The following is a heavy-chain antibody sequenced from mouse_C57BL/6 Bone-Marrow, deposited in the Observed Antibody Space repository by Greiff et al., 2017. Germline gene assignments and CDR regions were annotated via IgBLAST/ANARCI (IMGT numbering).Heavy chain of an antibody. J-gene: IGHJ2*01. CDR1: GYTFTSYW. Sequence: VQLQQPGAELVMPGASVKLSCKASGYTFTSYWMHWVKQRPGQGLEWIGEIDPSDSYNNYNQKFKGKSTLTVDKSSSPAYMQLSSLTSEDSAVYYCASPFYGSSLDYWGQGTTLTVSA. V-gene: IGHV1-69*01. CDR3: ASPFYGSSLDY. D-gene: IGHD1-1*01. CDR2: IDPSDSYN.